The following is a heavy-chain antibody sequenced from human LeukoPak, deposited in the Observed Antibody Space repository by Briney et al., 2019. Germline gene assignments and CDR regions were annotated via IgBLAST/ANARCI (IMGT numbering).Heavy chain of an antibody. D-gene: IGHD3-3*01. CDR2: IYTSGST. CDR3: AREYDFWSGYPGFDY. V-gene: IGHV4-4*07. J-gene: IGHJ4*02. Sequence: SETLSLTCTVSGGSISSYYWSWIRQPAGKGLEWIGRIYTSGSTNYTPSLKSRVTMSVDTSKNQFSLKLSSVTAADTAVYYCAREYDFWSGYPGFDYWGQGTLVTVSS. CDR1: GGSISSYY.